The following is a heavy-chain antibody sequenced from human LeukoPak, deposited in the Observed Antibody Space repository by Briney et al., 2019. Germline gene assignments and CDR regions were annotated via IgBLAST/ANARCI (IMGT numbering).Heavy chain of an antibody. CDR3: ARGDDYGDGLFDY. CDR2: ISSNGGST. Sequence: PGGSLKLSCAASGFTFSSYAMHWVGQAPGKGLEYVSAISSNGGSTYYANSVKGRFTISRDNSKNTLYLQMGSLRAEDTAVYYCARGDDYGDGLFDYWGQGTLVTVSS. V-gene: IGHV3-64*01. D-gene: IGHD4-17*01. J-gene: IGHJ4*02. CDR1: GFTFSSYA.